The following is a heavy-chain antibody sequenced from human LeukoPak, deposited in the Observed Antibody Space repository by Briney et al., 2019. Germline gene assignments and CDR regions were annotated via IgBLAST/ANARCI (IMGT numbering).Heavy chain of an antibody. CDR1: GFTFSGSA. CDR3: AHYGSGSPSFDY. D-gene: IGHD3-10*01. J-gene: IGHJ4*02. CDR2: IRSKANSYAT. V-gene: IGHV3-73*01. Sequence: GGSLRLSCAASGFTFSGSAMHWVRQASGKGLEWVGRIRSKANSYATAYAASVKGRFIISRDDSKNTAYLQMNSLRAEDTAVYYCAHYGSGSPSFDYWGQGTLATVSS.